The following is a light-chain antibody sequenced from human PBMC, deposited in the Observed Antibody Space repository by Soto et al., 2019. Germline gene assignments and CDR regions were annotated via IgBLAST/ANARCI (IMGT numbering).Light chain of an antibody. CDR2: GNS. CDR3: LSYDSSLSGFYV. J-gene: IGLJ1*01. Sequence: QSVLTQPPSVSGAPGQRVTISCPGRSSNIGAGYDVHWYQQLPGTAPKLLIYGNSNRPSGVPDRFSGSKSGTSASLAITGLQAEDEADYYCLSYDSSLSGFYVFGTGTKLTVL. V-gene: IGLV1-40*01. CDR1: SSNIGAGYD.